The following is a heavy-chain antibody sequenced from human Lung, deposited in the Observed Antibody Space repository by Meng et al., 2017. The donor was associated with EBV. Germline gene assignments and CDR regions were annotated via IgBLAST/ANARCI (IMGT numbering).Heavy chain of an antibody. D-gene: IGHD3-16*01. V-gene: IGHV1-46*01. J-gene: IGHJ4*02. CDR2: INTSVGYT. CDR3: ARASRVLGGFDY. Sequence: VQLVHCAAERKTPGASVKFSCKASGYTFTNYYMHWVRQAPGQGLEWMGIINTSVGYTSHAQKFQGRVTMTRDTSTSTVHMEVSSLRSADTAVYYCARASRVLGGFDYWGQGTLVTVSS. CDR1: GYTFTNYY.